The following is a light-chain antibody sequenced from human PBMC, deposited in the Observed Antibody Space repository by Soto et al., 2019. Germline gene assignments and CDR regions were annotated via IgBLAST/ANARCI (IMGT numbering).Light chain of an antibody. J-gene: IGLJ2*01. CDR3: QSYDSSLSGNVV. CDR2: GNS. CDR1: SSNIGAGYD. V-gene: IGLV1-40*01. Sequence: QSVVTQPPSVSGAPGQRVTISCTGSSSNIGAGYDVHWYQQLPGTAPKLLIYGNSNRPSGVPDRFSGSKSGTSASLAITGLQAEDEVDYYCQSYDSSLSGNVVFGGGTKLTVL.